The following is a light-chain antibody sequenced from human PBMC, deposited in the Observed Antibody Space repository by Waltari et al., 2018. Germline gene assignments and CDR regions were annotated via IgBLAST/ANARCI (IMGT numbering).Light chain of an antibody. Sequence: DVVMTQSPLSLAVTLGQPDSISCWSSQSLVQSDGSIFLNWFHQKPGQSPRRLIYKVSNRESGVPDRFSGSGSGTDFTLKISRVEAEDVGIYYCLQSSQWPYAFGQGTKLEIK. CDR3: LQSSQWPYA. V-gene: IGKV2-30*02. CDR2: KVS. CDR1: QSLVQSDGSIF. J-gene: IGKJ2*01.